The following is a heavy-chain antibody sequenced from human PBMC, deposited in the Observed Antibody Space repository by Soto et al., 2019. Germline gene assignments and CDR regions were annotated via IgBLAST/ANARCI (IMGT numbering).Heavy chain of an antibody. J-gene: IGHJ6*02. V-gene: IGHV3-13*04. CDR2: IGTAGDT. CDR3: ARSPPGGYHYCCGMDV. Sequence: EVQLVESGGGLVQPGGSLRLSCAASGFTFSSYDMQWVRQATGKGLEWVSAIGTAGDTYYPGSVKGRFTISRENANNSLYLQMNSLRAGDTAVYYCARSPPGGYHYCCGMDVWGQGTTVTASS. D-gene: IGHD3-22*01. CDR1: GFTFSSYD.